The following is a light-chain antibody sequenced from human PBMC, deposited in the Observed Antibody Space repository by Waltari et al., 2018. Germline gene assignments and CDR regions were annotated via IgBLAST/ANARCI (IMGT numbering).Light chain of an antibody. CDR1: SLRRFY. Sequence: SSELTQDPAVSVALGQTVRITCRGDSLRRFYASWYQQKPGQATLLVIYGKNKRPSGVPDRFSGSSSGDSASVTITGTQAEDEADYYCHSRDDTGYHLHVFGTATKVTVL. CDR2: GKN. CDR3: HSRDDTGYHLHV. V-gene: IGLV3-19*01. J-gene: IGLJ1*01.